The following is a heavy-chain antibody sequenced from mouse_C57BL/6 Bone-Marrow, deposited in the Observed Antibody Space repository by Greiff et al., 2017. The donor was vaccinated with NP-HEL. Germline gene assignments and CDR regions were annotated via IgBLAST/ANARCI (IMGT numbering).Heavy chain of an antibody. CDR3: ARYYGSRDWYFDV. Sequence: VKLQQPGAELVKPGASVKLSCKASGYTFTSYWMHWVKQRPGQGLEWIGMIHPNSGSTNYNEKFKSKATLTVDKSSSTAYMQLSSLTSEDSAVYYCARYYGSRDWYFDVWGTGTTVTVSS. CDR2: IHPNSGST. CDR1: GYTFTSYW. D-gene: IGHD1-1*01. V-gene: IGHV1-64*01. J-gene: IGHJ1*03.